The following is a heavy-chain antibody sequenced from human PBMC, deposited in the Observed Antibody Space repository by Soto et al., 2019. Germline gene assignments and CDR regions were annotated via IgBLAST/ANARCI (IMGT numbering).Heavy chain of an antibody. D-gene: IGHD3-9*01. V-gene: IGHV3-23*01. CDR1: GFTLSSYA. CDR3: AKEIFTGYCPFDC. Sequence: EVQLLESGGGLVQPGGSLRLSCAASGFTLSSYAMNWVRQAPGKGLEWVSVISGSGVITYYADSVKGRFTISRDNSKNTLYLRMNSLRVEDTALYYCAKEIFTGYCPFDCWGQGTLVTVSA. J-gene: IGHJ4*02. CDR2: ISGSGVIT.